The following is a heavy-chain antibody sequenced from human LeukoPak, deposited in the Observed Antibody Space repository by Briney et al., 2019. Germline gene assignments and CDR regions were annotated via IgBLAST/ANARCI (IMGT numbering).Heavy chain of an antibody. J-gene: IGHJ4*02. CDR1: GYSISSGYY. V-gene: IGHV4-38-2*02. Sequence: SETLSLTCTVSGYSISSGYYWGWIRQPPGKGLEWIGSIYHSGSTYYTPSLESRVTISVDRSKNQFFLRLSSVTAADTAVYYCAKRVAAAGIFDYWGQGTLVTVSS. D-gene: IGHD6-13*01. CDR2: IYHSGST. CDR3: AKRVAAAGIFDY.